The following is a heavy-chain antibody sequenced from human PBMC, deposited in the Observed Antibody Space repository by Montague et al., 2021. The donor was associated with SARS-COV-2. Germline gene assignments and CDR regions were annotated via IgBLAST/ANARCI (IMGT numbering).Heavy chain of an antibody. D-gene: IGHD4-11*01. CDR2: ISTADSYI. CDR3: TAGSPSPQPPPRAHRSSP. CDR1: GFTFSNYL. V-gene: IGHV3-21*01. Sequence: SLRLSCAASGFTFSNYLMNWVRQAPGKGLEWISSISTADSYIYYADSVKGRFTISRDDARNSLFLHLSGLRVEDTAPSSSTAGSPSPQPPPRAHRSSPWR. J-gene: IGHJ5*02.